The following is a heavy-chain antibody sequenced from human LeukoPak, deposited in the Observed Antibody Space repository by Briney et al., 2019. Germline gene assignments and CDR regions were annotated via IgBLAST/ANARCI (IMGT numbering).Heavy chain of an antibody. CDR1: GFTFSSFT. V-gene: IGHV3-21*01. CDR2: ISGGSTYT. J-gene: IGHJ4*02. Sequence: GGSLRLSCAASGFTFSSFTMNWVRQAPGKGLEWVSSISGGSTYTFYADSVMGRFTISRDNAKNSLYLHMSSLRAEDTAVYYCARVRDLYRDYWGQGILVTVSS. CDR3: ARVRDLYRDY. D-gene: IGHD5-12*01.